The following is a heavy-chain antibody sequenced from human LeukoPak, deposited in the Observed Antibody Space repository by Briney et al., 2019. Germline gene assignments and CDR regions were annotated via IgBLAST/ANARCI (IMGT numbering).Heavy chain of an antibody. CDR2: IIPIFGTA. Sequence: ASVKVSCKASGGTFSSYAISWVRQAPGQGLEWMGGIIPIFGTANYAQKFQGRVTITADESTSTAYMELSSLRSEDTAVYYCARGLRSGWYFGYWGQGTLVTVSS. J-gene: IGHJ4*02. CDR1: GGTFSSYA. V-gene: IGHV1-69*13. D-gene: IGHD6-19*01. CDR3: ARGLRSGWYFGY.